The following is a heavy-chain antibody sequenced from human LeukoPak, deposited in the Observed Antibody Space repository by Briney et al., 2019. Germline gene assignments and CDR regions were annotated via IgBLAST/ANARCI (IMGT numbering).Heavy chain of an antibody. CDR2: IYYSGST. Sequence: CXVSGGSISSSSYYWGWIRQPPGKGLEWIGRIYYSGSTYYNPSLKSRVTISVDTSKNQFSMKLSYVTAADTVVYYXAXNGVFGSSWPFDYWGQGTLVTVSS. CDR1: GGSISSSSYY. CDR3: AXNGVFGSSWPFDY. D-gene: IGHD6-13*01. J-gene: IGHJ4*02. V-gene: IGHV4-39*07.